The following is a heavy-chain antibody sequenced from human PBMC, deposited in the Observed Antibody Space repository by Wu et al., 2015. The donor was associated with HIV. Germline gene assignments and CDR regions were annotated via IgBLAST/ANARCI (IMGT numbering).Heavy chain of an antibody. D-gene: IGHD3-22*01. CDR3: ARGAYYYDSSALFDI. J-gene: IGHJ3*02. Sequence: QVQLVQSGAEVKKPGSSVKVSCKASGGTFSTYAMNWVRQAPGQGLEWMGRIIPALGTVKYAQNFKGRVTITTDESTSTAYMELSSLRSEDTAVYYCARGAYYYDSSALFDIWGQGTMVTVSS. CDR1: GGTFSTYA. CDR2: IIPALGTV. V-gene: IGHV1-69*05.